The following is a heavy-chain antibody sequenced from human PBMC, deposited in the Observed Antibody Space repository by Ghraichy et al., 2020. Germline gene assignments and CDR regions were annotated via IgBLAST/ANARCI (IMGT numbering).Heavy chain of an antibody. V-gene: IGHV4-39*01. CDR1: GGSISSSSYY. Sequence: SETLSLTCTVSGGSISSSSYYWGWIRQPPGKGLEWIGSIYYSGSTYYNPSLKSRVTISVDTSKNQFSLKLSSVTAADTAVYYCATQVGYGDFYFDYWGQGTLVTVSS. D-gene: IGHD4-17*01. J-gene: IGHJ4*02. CDR3: ATQVGYGDFYFDY. CDR2: IYYSGST.